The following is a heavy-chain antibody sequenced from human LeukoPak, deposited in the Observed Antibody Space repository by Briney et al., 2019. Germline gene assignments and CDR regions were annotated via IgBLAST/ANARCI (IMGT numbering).Heavy chain of an antibody. Sequence: SETLSLTCTVSGYSISSGYYWAWIRQPPGKGLEWIGNFHHSGGIYYNPSLKSRVTISVDTSKNQFSLKLGSVTAADTAVYYCARGRYSMVRALRGGYFDYWGQGTLVTVSS. CDR3: ARGRYSMVRALRGGYFDY. CDR2: FHHSGGI. D-gene: IGHD3-10*01. J-gene: IGHJ4*02. V-gene: IGHV4-38-2*02. CDR1: GYSISSGYY.